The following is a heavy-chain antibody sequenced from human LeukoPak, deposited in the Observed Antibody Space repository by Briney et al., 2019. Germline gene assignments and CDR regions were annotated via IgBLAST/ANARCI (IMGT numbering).Heavy chain of an antibody. CDR3: ARDRSHYGSGSSKTDY. CDR2: IYHSGST. Sequence: SETLSLTCAVSGYSISSGYYWGWIRQPPGKGLEWIGSIYHSGSTYYNPSPKSRVTISVDTSKNQFSLKLSSVTAADTAVYYCARDRSHYGSGSSKTDYWGQGTLVTVSS. CDR1: GYSISSGYY. J-gene: IGHJ4*02. V-gene: IGHV4-38-2*02. D-gene: IGHD3-10*01.